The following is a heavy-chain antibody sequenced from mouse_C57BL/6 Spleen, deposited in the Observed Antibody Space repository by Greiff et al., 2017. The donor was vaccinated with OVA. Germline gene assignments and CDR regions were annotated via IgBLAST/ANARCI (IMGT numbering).Heavy chain of an antibody. D-gene: IGHD2-3*01. CDR1: GYTFTSYW. CDR2: IYPGSGST. CDR3: ARGRDGYYDY. J-gene: IGHJ2*01. V-gene: IGHV1-55*01. Sequence: QVHVKQPGAELVKPGASVKMSCKASGYTFTSYWITWVKQRPGQGLEWIGDIYPGSGSTNYNEKFKSKATLTVDTSSSTAYMQLSSLTSEDSAVYYCARGRDGYYDYWGQGTTLTVSS.